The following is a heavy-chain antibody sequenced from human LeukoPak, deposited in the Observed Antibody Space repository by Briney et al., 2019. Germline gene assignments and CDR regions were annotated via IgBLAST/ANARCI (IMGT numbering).Heavy chain of an antibody. Sequence: GGSLRLSCAASGFTFSSYSMTWVRQAPGKGLEWVSYISSSSSTIYYADSVKGRFTISRDNAKNSLHLQMSSLRAEDTAVYYCARDPYRDNPGYWGQGTLVTVSS. D-gene: IGHD3-9*01. CDR2: ISSSSSTI. V-gene: IGHV3-48*01. CDR1: GFTFSSYS. CDR3: ARDPYRDNPGY. J-gene: IGHJ4*02.